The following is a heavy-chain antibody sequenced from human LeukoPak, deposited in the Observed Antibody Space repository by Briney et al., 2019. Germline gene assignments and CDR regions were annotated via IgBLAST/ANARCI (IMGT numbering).Heavy chain of an antibody. CDR2: IKQDGSEK. Sequence: GGSLRLSCAASGFTFSSYWMSWVRQAPGKGLEWVANIKQDGSEKYYVDSVKGRFTISRANAKNSLYLQMNSLRAEDTAEYYCAREGHSSSWYVRYYYYGMDVWGQGTTVTVSS. V-gene: IGHV3-7*04. J-gene: IGHJ6*02. CDR3: AREGHSSSWYVRYYYYGMDV. CDR1: GFTFSSYW. D-gene: IGHD6-13*01.